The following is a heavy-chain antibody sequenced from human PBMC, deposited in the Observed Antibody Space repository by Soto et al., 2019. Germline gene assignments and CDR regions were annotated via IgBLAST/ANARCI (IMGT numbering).Heavy chain of an antibody. J-gene: IGHJ2*01. D-gene: IGHD2-21*02. Sequence: SVKVSCKASGGTFSSNTISWVRQAPGQGLEWMGRIIPILGIANYAQKFQGRVTITADKSTSTAYMELSSLRSEDTAVYYCAREGKSGGGDKYWYFDLWGRGTLVTVSS. CDR1: GGTFSSNT. V-gene: IGHV1-69*04. CDR2: IIPILGIA. CDR3: AREGKSGGGDKYWYFDL.